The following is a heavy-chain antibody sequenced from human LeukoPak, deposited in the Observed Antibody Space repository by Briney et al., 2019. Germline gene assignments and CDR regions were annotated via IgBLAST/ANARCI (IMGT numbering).Heavy chain of an antibody. CDR2: INTNTGNP. V-gene: IGHV7-4-1*02. CDR3: ARAPYDSSSYYVY. J-gene: IGHJ4*02. Sequence: ASVKVSCKASGYTFTRYAMNWVRQAPGQGPEWMGWINTNTGNPTYAQGFTGRFVFSLDTSVSTAFLQITSLKAEDTAVYYCARAPYDSSSYYVYWGQGTLVTVSS. CDR1: GYTFTRYA. D-gene: IGHD3-22*01.